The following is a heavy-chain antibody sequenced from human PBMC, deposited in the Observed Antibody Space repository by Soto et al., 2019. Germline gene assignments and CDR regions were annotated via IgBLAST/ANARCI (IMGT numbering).Heavy chain of an antibody. J-gene: IGHJ3*02. Sequence: SETLSLTCAVSGGSLSSSAYSWSWIRQPPGKGLEGIGFIYQSGSTYYNPSLKSRVTMSLDRPKNQFSLKLSSVTAADTAVYYCARELLFYDSAGFSWDDAFDIWGQGTMVTVSS. V-gene: IGHV4-30-2*01. CDR1: GGSLSSSAYS. CDR2: IYQSGST. CDR3: ARELLFYDSAGFSWDDAFDI. D-gene: IGHD3-22*01.